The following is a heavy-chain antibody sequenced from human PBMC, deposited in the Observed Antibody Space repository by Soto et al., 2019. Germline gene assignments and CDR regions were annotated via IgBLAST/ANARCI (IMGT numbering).Heavy chain of an antibody. Sequence: QITLKESGPTLVKPTQTLTLTCTLSGFSLSTSGVGVGWIRQPPGKALEWLALIYWDEDKRYSPSLKSRLTIXKXXSTNEVVLPMTNMDPVDTGTYYCAHKGGRGAGMDVWGQGATVTVSS. V-gene: IGHV2-5*02. D-gene: IGHD2-15*01. CDR1: GFSLSTSGVG. CDR3: AHKGGRGAGMDV. CDR2: IYWDEDK. J-gene: IGHJ6*02.